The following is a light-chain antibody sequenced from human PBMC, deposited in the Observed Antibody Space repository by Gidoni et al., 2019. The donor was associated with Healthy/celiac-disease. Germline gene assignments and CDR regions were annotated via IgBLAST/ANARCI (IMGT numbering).Light chain of an antibody. CDR3: QSYDSSNLV. CDR1: SGSIAGNY. CDR2: EDN. Sequence: NFMLTQPHSVSESPGKTVTISCTRSSGSIAGNYLQWYQQRPGSSPTTVIYEDNQRPSGVPDRFSGSIDSSSNSASLTISGLKTEDEADYYCQSYDSSNLVFGTGTKVTVL. V-gene: IGLV6-57*01. J-gene: IGLJ1*01.